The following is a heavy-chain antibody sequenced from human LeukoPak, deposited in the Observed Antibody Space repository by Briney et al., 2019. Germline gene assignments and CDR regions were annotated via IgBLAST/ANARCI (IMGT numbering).Heavy chain of an antibody. V-gene: IGHV3-21*01. Sequence: TGGSLRLSCTASGFSFSFYSFNWVRQAPGKGLERVSSISGTSTYIYYADSVKGRFTISRDNAKNSLYLQMNSLSAEDTAVYYCAKVGYCSTTTCRYYFDSWGQGTLVTVSS. CDR1: GFSFSFYS. J-gene: IGHJ4*02. CDR2: ISGTSTYI. CDR3: AKVGYCSTTTCRYYFDS. D-gene: IGHD2-2*01.